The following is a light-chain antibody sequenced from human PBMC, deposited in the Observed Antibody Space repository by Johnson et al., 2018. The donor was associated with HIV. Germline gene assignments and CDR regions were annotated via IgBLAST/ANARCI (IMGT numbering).Light chain of an antibody. CDR2: DNN. J-gene: IGLJ1*01. Sequence: QSVLTQPPSVSAAPGQKVTISCSGSSSNIGNNDVSWYQQLPGTAPKLLIYDNNKRPSGIPDRFSGSKSGTSATLGITGLQTGDEADYYCGTWDSSLNSKVFGTGTKVSVL. CDR1: SSNIGNND. V-gene: IGLV1-51*01. CDR3: GTWDSSLNSKV.